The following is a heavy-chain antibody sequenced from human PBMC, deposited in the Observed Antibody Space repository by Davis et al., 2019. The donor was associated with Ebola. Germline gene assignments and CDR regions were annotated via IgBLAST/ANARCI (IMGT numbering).Heavy chain of an antibody. CDR1: GFTFSSYS. V-gene: IGHV3-48*04. CDR3: ARGYPSSGYCSGGSCYYNWFDP. D-gene: IGHD2-15*01. Sequence: GGSLRLSCAASGFTFSSYSMSWIRQAPGKGLEWVSYISSSGSTIYYADSVKGRFTISRDNAKNSLYLQMNSLRAEDTAVYYCARGYPSSGYCSGGSCYYNWFDPWGQGTLVTVSS. J-gene: IGHJ5*02. CDR2: ISSSGSTI.